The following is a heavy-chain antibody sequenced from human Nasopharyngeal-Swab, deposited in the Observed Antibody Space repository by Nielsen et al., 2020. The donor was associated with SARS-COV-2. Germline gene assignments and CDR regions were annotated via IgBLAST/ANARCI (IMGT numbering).Heavy chain of an antibody. J-gene: IGHJ6*03. V-gene: IGHV4-34*01. CDR2: INDRGSG. Sequence: GSLRLSCVVSGGTLNGFHWKWIRQTPGQGLEWIGEINDRGSGNYNPSLRSRVTISAGTSNIQFSLKLNSVTAADTAVYYCARGQDAYYYMDVWGEGTTVTVSS. D-gene: IGHD2-15*01. CDR3: ARGQDAYYYMDV. CDR1: GGTLNGFH.